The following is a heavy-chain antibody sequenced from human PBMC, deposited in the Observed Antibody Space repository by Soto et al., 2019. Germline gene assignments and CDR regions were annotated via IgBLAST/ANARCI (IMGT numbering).Heavy chain of an antibody. CDR2: ISSSSSYI. J-gene: IGHJ6*02. CDR1: GFTFSSYS. D-gene: IGHD1-26*01. CDR3: ARDRVIVGATTRYYYGMDV. V-gene: IGHV3-21*01. Sequence: EVQLVESGGGLVKPGGSLRLSCAASGFTFSSYSMNWVRQAPGKGLEWVSSISSSSSYIYYADSVKGRFTISRDNAKNSLYLQMKRLRAADTAVYYCARDRVIVGATTRYYYGMDVWGQGTTVTVSS.